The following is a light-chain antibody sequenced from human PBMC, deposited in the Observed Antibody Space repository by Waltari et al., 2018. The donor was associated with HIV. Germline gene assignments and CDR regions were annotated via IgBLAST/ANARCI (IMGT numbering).Light chain of an antibody. J-gene: IGKJ2*01. CDR3: MQALQTPMYT. CDR2: LGS. Sequence: DVVMIKSPLSLPVTPGEPASISCRSSQSLLHSNGYNYLDWYLQKPGQSPQLLIYLGSNRASGVPDRFSGSGSGTEFTLKISRVEAEDVGVYYCMQALQTPMYTFGQGTKLEIK. CDR1: QSLLHSNGYNY. V-gene: IGKV2-28*01.